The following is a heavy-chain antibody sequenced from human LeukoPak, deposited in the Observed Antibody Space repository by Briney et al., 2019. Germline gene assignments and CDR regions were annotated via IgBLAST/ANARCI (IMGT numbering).Heavy chain of an antibody. CDR1: GFTFSSYS. CDR2: ISSSSSYI. J-gene: IGHJ4*02. D-gene: IGHD3-22*01. Sequence: PGGSLRLSCAASGFTFSSYSMNWVRQAPGKGLEWVSSISSSSSYIYYADSVKGRFTISRDNAKNSLYLQMNSLRAEDTAVYYCARDIYYYDSSANFDYWGQGTLVTVSS. CDR3: ARDIYYYDSSANFDY. V-gene: IGHV3-21*01.